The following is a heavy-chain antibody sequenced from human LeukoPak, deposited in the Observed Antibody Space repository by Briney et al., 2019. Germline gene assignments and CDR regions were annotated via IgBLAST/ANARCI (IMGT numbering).Heavy chain of an antibody. CDR2: IKEDGSEK. D-gene: IGHD2-15*01. CDR3: AREAWIAATNY. CDR1: GFTFSTYW. J-gene: IGHJ4*02. V-gene: IGHV3-7*03. Sequence: PGGSLRLSCAASGFTFSTYWMSWVRQASGKGLEWVADIKEDGSEKYYVDSVKGRFTISRDNAKNSLYLQMNSLRAEDTAVYYCAREAWIAATNYWGQGTLVTVSS.